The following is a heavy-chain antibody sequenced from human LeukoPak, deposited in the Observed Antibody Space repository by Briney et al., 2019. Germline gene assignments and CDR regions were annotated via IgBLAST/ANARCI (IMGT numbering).Heavy chain of an antibody. V-gene: IGHV1-69*01. J-gene: IGHJ5*02. CDR2: IIPIFGTA. D-gene: IGHD3-10*01. CDR3: AREGYYGSGKPPA. Sequence: ASVKVSCKASGGTFSSYAISWVRQAPGQGLEWMGGIIPIFGTANYAQKFQGRVTITADESTSTAYMELSSLRSEDTAVYYCAREGYYGSGKPPAWGQGTLVTVSS. CDR1: GGTFSSYA.